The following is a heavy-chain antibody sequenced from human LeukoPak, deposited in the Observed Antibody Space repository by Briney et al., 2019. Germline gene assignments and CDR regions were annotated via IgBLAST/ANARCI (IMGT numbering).Heavy chain of an antibody. CDR1: GFTVSSNY. CDR3: ARQGELELRPFFDY. J-gene: IGHJ4*02. CDR2: IYSGGST. Sequence: GGSLGLSCAASGFTVSSNYMSWVRQAPGRGPEWVSVIYSGGSTYYADSVKGRFTISRDNSKNTLYLQMNSLRAEDTAVYYCARQGELELRPFFDYWGQGTLVTVSS. V-gene: IGHV3-66*02. D-gene: IGHD1-7*01.